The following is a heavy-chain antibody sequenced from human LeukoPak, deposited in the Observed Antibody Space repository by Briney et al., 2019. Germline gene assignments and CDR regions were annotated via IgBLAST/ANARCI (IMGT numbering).Heavy chain of an antibody. CDR1: GGTFSSYA. V-gene: IGHV1-69*04. Sequence: SVKVSCKASGGTFSSYAISWVRQAPGQGLEWMGRIIPILNIANYAQKFQGRVTIIADKSTSTAYMELSSLRSEDTAVYYCARGGYSSGWFDYWGQGTLVTVSS. CDR2: IIPILNIA. CDR3: ARGGYSSGWFDY. J-gene: IGHJ4*02. D-gene: IGHD6-19*01.